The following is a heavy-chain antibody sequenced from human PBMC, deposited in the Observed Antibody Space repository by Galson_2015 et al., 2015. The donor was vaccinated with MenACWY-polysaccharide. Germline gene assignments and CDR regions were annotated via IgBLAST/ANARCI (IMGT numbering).Heavy chain of an antibody. V-gene: IGHV3-66*02. CDR2: IYRDGNT. CDR3: ATGSMGGALDP. Sequence: SLRLSCAASGFIVSSKYMTWVRQAPGKGLECVSIIYRDGNTQYTDSVKGRFTISRDNSKNMLYLQMNSLRPEDTAMYYCATGSMGGALDPWGQGTLVTVSS. J-gene: IGHJ5*02. D-gene: IGHD2-2*01. CDR1: GFIVSSKY.